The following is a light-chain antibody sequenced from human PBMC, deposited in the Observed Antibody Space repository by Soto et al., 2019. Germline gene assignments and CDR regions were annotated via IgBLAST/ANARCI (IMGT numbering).Light chain of an antibody. CDR1: SSNIGNTY. Sequence: QSVLTQPPSVSAAPGQKVTISCSGSSSNIGNTYVSWYQQLPGTAPKLLIYDNNKRPSGTPDRFSDSKSGTSATLAITGLQTGDEADYYCGTWDSSLCAYVFGTGTKVTVL. CDR2: DNN. CDR3: GTWDSSLCAYV. J-gene: IGLJ1*01. V-gene: IGLV1-51*01.